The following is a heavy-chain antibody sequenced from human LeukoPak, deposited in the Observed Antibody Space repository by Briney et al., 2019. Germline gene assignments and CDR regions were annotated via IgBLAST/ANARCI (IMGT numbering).Heavy chain of an antibody. J-gene: IGHJ4*02. CDR1: GYTFTSYG. V-gene: IGHV1-18*01. Sequence: ASVKVSCKASGYTFTSYGISWVRQAPGQGLEWMGWISAYNGNTNYAQKLQGRVTMTTDTSTSTAYMELRSLRSDDTAVYYCARDLASSSGFSGSYYAFDYWGQGTLVTVSS. D-gene: IGHD1-26*01. CDR2: ISAYNGNT. CDR3: ARDLASSSGFSGSYYAFDY.